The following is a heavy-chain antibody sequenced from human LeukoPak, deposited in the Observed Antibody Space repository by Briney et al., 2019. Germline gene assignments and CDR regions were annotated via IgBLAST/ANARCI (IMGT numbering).Heavy chain of an antibody. Sequence: PGGSLRLSCAASGFTFDDYAMHWVRHAPGKGLEWVSGISWNSGNIGYADSVKGRFTISRDNAKNSLYLQMNRLRAEDTALYYCAKGPGYTDYDFGDYWGQGTLVTVSS. CDR1: GFTFDDYA. J-gene: IGHJ4*02. V-gene: IGHV3-9*01. CDR2: ISWNSGNI. CDR3: AKGPGYTDYDFGDY. D-gene: IGHD5-12*01.